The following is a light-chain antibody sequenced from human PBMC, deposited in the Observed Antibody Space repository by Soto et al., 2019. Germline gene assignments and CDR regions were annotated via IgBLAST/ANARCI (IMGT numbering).Light chain of an antibody. CDR3: QQFLSYQIT. Sequence: AIQVTQSPSSLSASVGDRVTITCRASQSIRGALAWYQQKPRKPPKLLIYDVSSLQSGVPSRFSGSGSETEFNLPLSSLQPEDFGTYYCQQFLSYQITFGHGTRLEIK. CDR2: DVS. J-gene: IGKJ5*01. CDR1: QSIRGA. V-gene: IGKV1-13*02.